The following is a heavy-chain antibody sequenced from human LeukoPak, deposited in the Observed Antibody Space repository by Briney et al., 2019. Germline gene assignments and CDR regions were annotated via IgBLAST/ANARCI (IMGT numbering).Heavy chain of an antibody. V-gene: IGHV3-30*18. CDR1: GFTFSSFH. CDR3: AKAIQSGWGYYYYGMDV. J-gene: IGHJ6*02. D-gene: IGHD6-19*01. CDR2: ISYAGSDT. Sequence: GGSLRLSCAASGFTFSSFHMHWVRQAPGKGLEWVAVISYAGSDTYYTDSVKGRFTISRDNFKNTLYLQMNSLRAEDTAVYYCAKAIQSGWGYYYYGMDVWGQGTTVTVSS.